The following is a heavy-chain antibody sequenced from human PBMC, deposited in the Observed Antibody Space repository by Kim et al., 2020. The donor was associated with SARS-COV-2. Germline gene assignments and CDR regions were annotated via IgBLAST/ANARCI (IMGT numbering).Heavy chain of an antibody. CDR1: GFTFSTYS. V-gene: IGHV3-21*01. CDR3: IAAAGMWVDY. Sequence: GGSLGLSCAASGFTFSTYSMNWVRQAPGKGLEWVSSISSSSSYIYYADSVKGRFTISRDNAKNSLYLQINSLRAEDTAVYYCIAAAGMWVDYWGQGTLVTVSS. CDR2: ISSSSSYI. D-gene: IGHD6-13*01. J-gene: IGHJ4*02.